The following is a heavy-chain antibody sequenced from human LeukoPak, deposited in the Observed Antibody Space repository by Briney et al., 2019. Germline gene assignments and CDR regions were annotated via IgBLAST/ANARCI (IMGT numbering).Heavy chain of an antibody. CDR3: AKDLYSYSFKPFFDY. Sequence: PGGSLRLSCAASGLAFSTYGMHWVRQAPGKGLEWVAFIRYDGNNKYYADSVKGRFTISRDNSKNTLYLQMNSLRAEDTAVYYCAKDLYSYSFKPFFDYWGQGTLVTVSS. CDR1: GLAFSTYG. D-gene: IGHD5-18*01. V-gene: IGHV3-30*02. CDR2: IRYDGNNK. J-gene: IGHJ4*02.